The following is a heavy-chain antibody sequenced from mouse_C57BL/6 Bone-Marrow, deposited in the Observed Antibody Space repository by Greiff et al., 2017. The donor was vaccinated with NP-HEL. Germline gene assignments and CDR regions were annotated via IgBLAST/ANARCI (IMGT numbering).Heavy chain of an antibody. CDR1: GFTFSDYG. D-gene: IGHD1-1*01. CDR3: GWLLWFAY. J-gene: IGHJ3*01. Sequence: EVMLVESGGGLVKPGGSLKLSCAASGFTFSDYGMHWVRQAPEKGLEWVAYISSGSGNIYYADTVKGRFTISRDNAKNTLFLQMTSLRSEDTAMYYCGWLLWFAYWGQGTLVTVSA. CDR2: ISSGSGNI. V-gene: IGHV5-17*01.